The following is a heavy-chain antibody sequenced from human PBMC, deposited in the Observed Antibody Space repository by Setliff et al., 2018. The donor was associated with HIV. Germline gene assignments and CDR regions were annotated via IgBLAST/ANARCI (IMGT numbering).Heavy chain of an antibody. D-gene: IGHD3-3*01. CDR1: GGSFSGYY. CDR2: ITHRGIT. Sequence: SETLSLTCAVYGGSFSGYYWSWIRQPPGKGLEWIGEITHRGITDYNPSLKSRVTISVDTSKNQFSLKVTSVTAADTAVYYCARRGSPGDPWSGSHYLYYFDCWGQGTLVTVSS. CDR3: ARRGSPGDPWSGSHYLYYFDC. J-gene: IGHJ4*02. V-gene: IGHV4-34*01.